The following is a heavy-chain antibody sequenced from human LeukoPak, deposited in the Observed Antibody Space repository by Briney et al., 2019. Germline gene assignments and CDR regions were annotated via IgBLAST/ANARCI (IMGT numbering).Heavy chain of an antibody. CDR3: AKDWGEYFDYVWGSFTSFDF. V-gene: IGHV3-23*01. D-gene: IGHD3-16*01. CDR1: GFTFSSYG. J-gene: IGHJ4*02. CDR2: ISGSGHRT. Sequence: PGGSLRLSYAPSGFTFSSYGVSWVREAPGKGLEWVSGISGSGHRTYYADSVKGRFTISRDNSKNTLYLQMNSLRTEDTAAYYCAKDWGEYFDYVWGSFTSFDFWGQGTLVTVSS.